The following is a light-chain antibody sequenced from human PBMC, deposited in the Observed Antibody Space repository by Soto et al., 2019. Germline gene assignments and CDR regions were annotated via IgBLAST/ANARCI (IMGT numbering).Light chain of an antibody. CDR2: AAS. J-gene: IGKJ1*01. V-gene: IGKV1-39*01. CDR1: QSTSNY. CDR3: QQSYRRVT. Sequence: DIQMTQSPPSVSASVGDRVTITCRASQSTSNYLSWYQQQSGKAPKLLIYAASTLQSGVPSRFSGRRSGTDFTLTINSLQPEDFATYYCQQSYRRVTFGQGTKVEIK.